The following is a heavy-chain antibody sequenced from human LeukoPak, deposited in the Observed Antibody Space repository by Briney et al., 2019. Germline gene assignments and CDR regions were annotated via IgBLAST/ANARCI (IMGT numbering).Heavy chain of an antibody. D-gene: IGHD6-13*01. J-gene: IGHJ2*01. CDR3: ARRMGNLTKRIAAALRDWYFGL. Sequence: SETLSLTCAVYGGSFSGYYWSWIRQPTGKGLEWIGEINHCGSTNYNPSLKSRVTISVDTSKNQFSLRLSSVTAADTAVYYCARRMGNLTKRIAAALRDWYFGLWGRGTLVTVSS. CDR1: GGSFSGYY. V-gene: IGHV4-34*01. CDR2: INHCGST.